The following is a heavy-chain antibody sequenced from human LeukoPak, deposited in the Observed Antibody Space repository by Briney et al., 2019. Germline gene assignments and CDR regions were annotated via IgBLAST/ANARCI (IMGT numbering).Heavy chain of an antibody. Sequence: GGSLRLSCAASGFTFSSYEMNWVRQAPGKGLEWVSGIVPSGGTTYYADSVKGRFTVSRDNPKNTLYLQMNSLRADDTAVYYCARDSRWIQFDYWGQGTLVTVSS. CDR2: IVPSGGTT. CDR3: ARDSRWIQFDY. CDR1: GFTFSSYE. V-gene: IGHV3-23*01. D-gene: IGHD5-18*01. J-gene: IGHJ4*02.